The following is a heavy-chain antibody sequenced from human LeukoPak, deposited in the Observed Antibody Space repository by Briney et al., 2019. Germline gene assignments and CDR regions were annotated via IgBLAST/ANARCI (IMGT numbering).Heavy chain of an antibody. CDR2: VYYSGST. Sequence: SETLSLTCTVSGGSISSYYWNWIRQPPGKGLEWIGYVYYSGSTNYKPSLQSRVTISVDTSKNQLSLKLSSVTAADTAVYYCARDRVVVVPAAMGEWPYYYYGMDVWGQGTTVTVSS. D-gene: IGHD2-2*01. CDR1: GGSISSYY. V-gene: IGHV4-59*01. J-gene: IGHJ6*02. CDR3: ARDRVVVVPAAMGEWPYYYYGMDV.